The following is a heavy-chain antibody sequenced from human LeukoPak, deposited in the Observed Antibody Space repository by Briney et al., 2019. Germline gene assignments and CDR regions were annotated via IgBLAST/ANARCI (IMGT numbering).Heavy chain of an antibody. CDR1: GGSISSYY. V-gene: IGHV4-59*12. Sequence: SETLSLTCTVSGGSISSYYWSWIRQPPGKGLEWIGYTYYSGSTNYNPSLKSRVTISVDTSKNQFSLKLSSVTAADTAVYYCATVSIVGASKMDYWGQGTLVTVSS. J-gene: IGHJ4*02. CDR3: ATVSIVGASKMDY. D-gene: IGHD1-26*01. CDR2: TYYSGST.